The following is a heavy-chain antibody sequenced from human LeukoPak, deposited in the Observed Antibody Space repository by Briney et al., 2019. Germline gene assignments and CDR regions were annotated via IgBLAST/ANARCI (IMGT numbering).Heavy chain of an antibody. CDR3: ARGSSGYYIGYFDF. V-gene: IGHV3-7*01. Sequence: GGSLRLSCAASGFTFSSYWMTWVRQAPGKGLEWVANMNQDGSKIYYVDSLKGRFTISRDNAKNSLYLQMNGLSAEDTAVYYCARGSSGYYIGYFDFWGQGTLVTVSS. CDR1: GFTFSSYW. CDR2: MNQDGSKI. J-gene: IGHJ4*02. D-gene: IGHD3-22*01.